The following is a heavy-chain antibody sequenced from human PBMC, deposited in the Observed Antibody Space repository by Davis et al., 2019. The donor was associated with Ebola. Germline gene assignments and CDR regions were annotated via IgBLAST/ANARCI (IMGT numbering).Heavy chain of an antibody. V-gene: IGHV1-69*13. D-gene: IGHD3-22*01. CDR3: ARDRYSDGSGYFCEQSH. J-gene: IGHJ4*02. CDR1: GCTFSSYG. CDR2: IIPVFGIP. Sequence: SVKVSCKASGCTFSSYGIRWVRQAPEQGLDWMGGIIPVFGIPKYAQKFQGRVTITADESTSTAYMELSSLRSEDTAVYYCARDRYSDGSGYFCEQSHWGQGTLVTVSS.